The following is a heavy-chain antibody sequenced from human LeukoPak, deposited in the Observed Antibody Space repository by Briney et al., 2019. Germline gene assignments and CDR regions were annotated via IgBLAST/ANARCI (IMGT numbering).Heavy chain of an antibody. CDR2: IYGGGST. V-gene: IGHV3-53*01. D-gene: IGHD6-19*01. Sequence: GGSLRLSCAASGFTFSTYAMSWVRQAPGKGLEWVSVIYGGGSTYYGDSVKGRFTISRDNSKNTLYLQMNSLRTEDTAVYYCARRGVAGTEYYFDYWGQGTLVTVSS. CDR1: GFTFSTYA. J-gene: IGHJ4*02. CDR3: ARRGVAGTEYYFDY.